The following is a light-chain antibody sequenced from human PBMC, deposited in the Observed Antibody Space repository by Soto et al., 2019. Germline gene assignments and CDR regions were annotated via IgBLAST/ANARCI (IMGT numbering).Light chain of an antibody. CDR2: GAS. CDR3: QQYNSYFQT. CDR1: QIILTN. J-gene: IGKJ1*01. V-gene: IGKV3-15*01. Sequence: EIVMTQSPATLSVSPGERATLSCRASQIILTNLAWYQQKPGQAPRLLIYGASTRATGIPARFSGSGSGTEFTLTISSLQPDDLATYYCQQYNSYFQTFGQGTKVDIK.